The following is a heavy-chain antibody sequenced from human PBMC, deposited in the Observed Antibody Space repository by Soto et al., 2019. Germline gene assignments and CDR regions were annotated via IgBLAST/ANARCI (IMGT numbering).Heavy chain of an antibody. D-gene: IGHD3-22*01. V-gene: IGHV4-31*03. CDR1: GGSFSSGGYY. J-gene: IGHJ3*02. CDR3: ARDWAYYYDSSGYPGAFDI. CDR2: IYYSGST. Sequence: SETLSLTCTVSGGSFSSGGYYWSWIRQHPGKGLEWIGYIYYSGSTYYNPSLKSRVTISVDTSKNQFSLKLSSVTAADTAVYYCARDWAYYYDSSGYPGAFDIWGQGTMVTVSS.